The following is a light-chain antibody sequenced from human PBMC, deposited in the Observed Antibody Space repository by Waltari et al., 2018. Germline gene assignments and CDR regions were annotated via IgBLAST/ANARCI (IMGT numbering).Light chain of an antibody. Sequence: QSVLTQPPSASGTPGQRVTIYCSGSSSNIGSNYVYWYQQRPGTAPKLLMYRNNQRPSGVPDRFSGSKSGTSASLAISGLRSEDEADYYCATWDDSLSGVFGGGTKLTVL. J-gene: IGLJ3*02. CDR3: ATWDDSLSGV. V-gene: IGLV1-47*01. CDR1: SSNIGSNY. CDR2: RNN.